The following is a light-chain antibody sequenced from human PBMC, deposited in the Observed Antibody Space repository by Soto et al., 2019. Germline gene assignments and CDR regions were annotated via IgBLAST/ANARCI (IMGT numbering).Light chain of an antibody. CDR3: CSYAGDVTVL. CDR1: SSDAGNY. J-gene: IGLJ2*01. CDR2: EGR. Sequence: QSALTQPASVSGSPGQSITISCTGTSSDAGNYVSWYQQHPGKAPKLKIYEGRKRPSGVSNRFSGSKSGNTASLTISGLQTEDEAYYYCCSYAGDVTVLFGGGTKVTVL. V-gene: IGLV2-23*01.